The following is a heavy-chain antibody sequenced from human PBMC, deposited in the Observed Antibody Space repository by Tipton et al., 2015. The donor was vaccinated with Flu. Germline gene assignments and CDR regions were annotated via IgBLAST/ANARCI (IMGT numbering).Heavy chain of an antibody. J-gene: IGHJ3*02. D-gene: IGHD3-22*01. V-gene: IGHV4-4*07. CDR2: IYTSGST. Sequence: TLSLTCIVSGGSISSYYWSWIRQPAGKGLEWIGRIYTSGSTNYNPSLKSRVTMSVDTSKNQFSLKLSSVTAADTAVYYCARDRQITMIGRDAFDIWGQRTMVTVSS. CDR3: ARDRQITMIGRDAFDI. CDR1: GGSISSYY.